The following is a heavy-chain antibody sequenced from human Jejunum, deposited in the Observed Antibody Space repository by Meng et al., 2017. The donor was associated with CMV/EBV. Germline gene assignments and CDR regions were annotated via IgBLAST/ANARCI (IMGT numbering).Heavy chain of an antibody. CDR3: ARVPPSGNYRFDY. Sequence: LHLQGSGPGLVKPSETLSLTCTVSGDSLSNSRHFWGWIRQPPGKGLEWIANIDYTGTTYYNPSLKSRVTISRDTSKNQFSLKLNSVTAADTAVYYCARVPPSGNYRFDYWGQGTLVTVSS. D-gene: IGHD6-19*01. J-gene: IGHJ4*02. V-gene: IGHV4-39*07. CDR1: GDSLSNSRHF. CDR2: IDYTGTT.